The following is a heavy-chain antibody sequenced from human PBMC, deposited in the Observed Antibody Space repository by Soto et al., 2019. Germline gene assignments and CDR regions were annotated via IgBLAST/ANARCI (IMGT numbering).Heavy chain of an antibody. J-gene: IGHJ6*02. D-gene: IGHD2-15*01. CDR1: GFILGYYG. CDR3: TRDRGFFTGSASGLDV. CDR2: ISYDGSRT. Sequence: GGSLRLSCAASGFILGYYGIHWVRQAPGKGLEWVAAISYDGSRTFYADSVKGRFTISRDNSKNTLYLQMNNLRSEDTTIYYCTRDRGFFTGSASGLDVWGQGTTVTVSS. V-gene: IGHV3-30*03.